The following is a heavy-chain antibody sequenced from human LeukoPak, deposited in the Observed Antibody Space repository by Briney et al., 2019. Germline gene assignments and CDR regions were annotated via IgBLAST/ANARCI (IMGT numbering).Heavy chain of an antibody. D-gene: IGHD3-10*01. CDR2: IYPGDSDT. CDR1: GYSFTNYW. CDR3: AKGELGVRGVPLSYFDY. V-gene: IGHV5-51*01. J-gene: IGHJ4*02. Sequence: GESLKISCKGSGYSFTNYWIGWVRQMPGKGLEWMGIIYPGDSDTRYSPSFQGQVTISADKSISTAYLQWSSLKASDTAMYYCAKGELGVRGVPLSYFDYWGQGTLVTVSS.